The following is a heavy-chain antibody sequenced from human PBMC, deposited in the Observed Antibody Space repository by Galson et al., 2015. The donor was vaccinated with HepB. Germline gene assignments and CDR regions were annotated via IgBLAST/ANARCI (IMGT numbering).Heavy chain of an antibody. D-gene: IGHD2-2*01. CDR2: IRSKAYGGTT. J-gene: IGHJ4*02. V-gene: IGHV3-49*03. CDR1: GFTFGDYA. Sequence: SLRLSCAASGFTFGDYAMSWFRQAPGKGLEWVGFIRSKAYGGTTEYAASVKGRFTISRDDSKSIAYLQMNSLKTEDTAVYYCTRDPSDIVVVPAAPDYWGQGTLVTVSS. CDR3: TRDPSDIVVVPAAPDY.